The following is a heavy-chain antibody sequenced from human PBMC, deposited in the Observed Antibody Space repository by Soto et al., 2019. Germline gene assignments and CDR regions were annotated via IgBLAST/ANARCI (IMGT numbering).Heavy chain of an antibody. CDR1: GGSISSGDYY. CDR2: IYYSGST. V-gene: IGHV4-30-4*01. Sequence: PSETLSLTCTVSGGSISSGDYYWSWIRQPPGKGLEWIGYIYYSGSTYYNPSLKSRVTISVDTSKNQFSLKLSSVTAADTAVYYCARGIAGSEFIGYLIMLDYFDYWGQGTLVTVSS. CDR3: ARGIAGSEFIGYLIMLDYFDY. J-gene: IGHJ4*02. D-gene: IGHD3-22*01.